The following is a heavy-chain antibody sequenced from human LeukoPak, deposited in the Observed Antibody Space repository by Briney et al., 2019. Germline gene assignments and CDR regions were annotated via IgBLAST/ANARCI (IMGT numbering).Heavy chain of an antibody. CDR2: INSGGSST. J-gene: IGHJ4*02. CDR1: GFTFSSYW. Sequence: PGGSLRLSCAASGFTFSSYWMHWVRQAPGKGLVWVSHINSGGSSTSYADSVKGRFTISRDNAKNTLYLQMNSLRAEDTAVYYCARERGGIAVDYWGQGTLVTVSS. D-gene: IGHD3-16*01. CDR3: ARERGGIAVDY. V-gene: IGHV3-74*01.